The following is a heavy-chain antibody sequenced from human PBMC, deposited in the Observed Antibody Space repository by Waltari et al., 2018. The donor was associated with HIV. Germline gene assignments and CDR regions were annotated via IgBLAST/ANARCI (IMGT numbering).Heavy chain of an antibody. CDR2: VYYSEGT. V-gene: IGHV4-39*01. J-gene: IGHJ6*02. CDR3: ARLGQLGRGGSSDYYYCMDV. Sequence: QLRLQASGPGLVKPSETLSLSCPVPGGSISSSVYYWGCIRQSPGKGLQGIESVYYSEGTYYSSSLKSRISISVATSKKQFSRKLTSVTAADTAVYYCARLGQLGRGGSSDYYYCMDVWGQGTTVSVSS. CDR1: GGSISSSVYY. D-gene: IGHD6-6*01.